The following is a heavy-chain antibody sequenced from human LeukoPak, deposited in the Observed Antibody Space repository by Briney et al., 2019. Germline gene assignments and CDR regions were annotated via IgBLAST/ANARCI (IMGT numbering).Heavy chain of an antibody. CDR2: IYYSGST. J-gene: IGHJ3*02. D-gene: IGHD2-2*01. Sequence: SSETLSLTCTVSGGSISSSSYYWGWIRQPPGKGLEWIGSIYYSGSTYYNPSLKSRVTISVDTSKNQLSLKLSSVTAADTAVYYCARVQVVPAAARRAFDIWGQRTMVTVSS. V-gene: IGHV4-39*01. CDR3: ARVQVVPAAARRAFDI. CDR1: GGSISSSSYY.